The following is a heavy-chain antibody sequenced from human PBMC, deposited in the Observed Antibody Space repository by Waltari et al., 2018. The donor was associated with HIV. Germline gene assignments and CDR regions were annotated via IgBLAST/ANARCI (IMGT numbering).Heavy chain of an antibody. D-gene: IGHD5-18*01. CDR1: GFTVSSNY. V-gene: IGHV3-53*01. Sequence: EVQLVESGGGLIQPGGSLRLSCAASGFTVSSNYMSWVRQAPGKGLEGVSVIYSGGSTYYADAVKGRFTISRDNSKNTLYLQMNSLRAEDTAVYYCARLESYSYGIDYWGQGTLVTVSS. J-gene: IGHJ4*02. CDR3: ARLESYSYGIDY. CDR2: IYSGGST.